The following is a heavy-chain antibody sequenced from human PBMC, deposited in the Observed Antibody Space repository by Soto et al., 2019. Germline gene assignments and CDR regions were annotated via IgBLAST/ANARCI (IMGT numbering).Heavy chain of an antibody. CDR1: GYTFTSYA. Sequence: ASVKVSCKASGYTFTSYAMHWVRQAPGQRLEWMGWINAGNGNTKYSQKFQGRVTITRDTSASTAYMGLSSLRSEDTAVYYCARSESIAAAGDFDYWGQGTLVTVSS. D-gene: IGHD6-13*01. V-gene: IGHV1-3*01. CDR2: INAGNGNT. J-gene: IGHJ4*02. CDR3: ARSESIAAAGDFDY.